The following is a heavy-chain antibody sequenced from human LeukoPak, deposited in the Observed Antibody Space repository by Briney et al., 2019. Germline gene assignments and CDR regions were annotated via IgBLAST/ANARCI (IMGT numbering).Heavy chain of an antibody. V-gene: IGHV3-21*01. J-gene: IGHJ4*02. CDR2: ISSSSSYI. CDR1: GFTFSSYS. D-gene: IGHD5-12*01. Sequence: GGSLRLSCAASGFTFSSYSMNWVRQAPGKGLEWVSSISSSSSYIYYADSVKGRFTISRDNAKNSLYLQMSSLRAEDTAVYYCARVESGYDSGFDYWGQGTLVTVSS. CDR3: ARVESGYDSGFDY.